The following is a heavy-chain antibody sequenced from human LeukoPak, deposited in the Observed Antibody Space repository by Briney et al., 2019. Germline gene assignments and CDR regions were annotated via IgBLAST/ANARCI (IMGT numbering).Heavy chain of an antibody. J-gene: IGHJ4*02. CDR1: VFTFSSYS. CDR3: ALWGREMATSADY. D-gene: IGHD5-24*01. Sequence: GGSLRLSCAASVFTFSSYSMNWVRQAPGKGLEWVSSISSSSSYIYYADSVKGRFTIYRDNAKNSLYLQMKSLRTEDTAVYYCALWGREMATSADYSGQGTLVTVSS. V-gene: IGHV3-21*01. CDR2: ISSSSSYI.